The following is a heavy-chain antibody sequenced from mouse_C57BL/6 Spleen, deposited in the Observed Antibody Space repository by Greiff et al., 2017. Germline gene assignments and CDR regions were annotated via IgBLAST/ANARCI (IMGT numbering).Heavy chain of an antibody. CDR1: GFTFSDYG. D-gene: IGHD2-2*01. Sequence: EVKLVESGGGLVKPGGSLTLSCAASGFTFSDYGMHWVRQAPEKGLEWVAYISSGSSTIYYADTVKGRYTISRDNAKNTLFLQMTSLRSEDTAMYYCARGGYDSSWFAYWGQGTLGTVSA. CDR3: ARGGYDSSWFAY. J-gene: IGHJ3*01. CDR2: ISSGSSTI. V-gene: IGHV5-17*01.